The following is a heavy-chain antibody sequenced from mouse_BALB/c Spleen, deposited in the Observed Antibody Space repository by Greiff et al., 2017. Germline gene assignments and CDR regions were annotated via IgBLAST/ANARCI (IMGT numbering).Heavy chain of an antibody. CDR1: GYTFSSYW. CDR2: ILPGSGST. D-gene: IGHD1-1*01. V-gene: IGHV1-9*01. J-gene: IGHJ4*01. CDR3: ARRTAYYYGSSYYAMDY. Sequence: QVQLKESGAELMKPGASVKISCKATGYTFSSYWIEWVKQRPGHGLEWIGEILPGSGSTNYNEKFKGKATFTADTSSNTAYMQLSSLTSEDSAVYYCARRTAYYYGSSYYAMDYWGQGTSVTVSS.